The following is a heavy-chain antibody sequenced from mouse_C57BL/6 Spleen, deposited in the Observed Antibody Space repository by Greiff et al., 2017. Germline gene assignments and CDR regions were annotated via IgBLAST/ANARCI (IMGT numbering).Heavy chain of an antibody. D-gene: IGHD1-1*01. CDR3: ARSYGLRYPHWYFDV. CDR2: IDPNSGGT. V-gene: IGHV1-72*01. J-gene: IGHJ1*03. Sequence: QVQLQQSGAELVKPGASVKLSCKASGYTFTSYWMHWVKQRPGRGLEWIGRIDPNSGGTKYNEKFKSKATLTVDKPSSTAYMQLSSLTSEDSAVYYCARSYGLRYPHWYFDVWGTGTTVTVSS. CDR1: GYTFTSYW.